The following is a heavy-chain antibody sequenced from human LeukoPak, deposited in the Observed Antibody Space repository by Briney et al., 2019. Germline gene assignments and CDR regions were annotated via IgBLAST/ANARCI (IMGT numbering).Heavy chain of an antibody. CDR1: GYTFTVYH. J-gene: IGHJ6*03. CDR2: INLKSGVT. Sequence: ASVKVSCQASGYTFTVYHVDLLRQTPGQGLEWMGLINLKSGVTKYGQKFQGRVTLTRDTSISREYMDLSSLTSDDTGVYYCASREVGLPGYFYYMDAWGKGTTVTVSS. V-gene: IGHV1-2*02. D-gene: IGHD1-26*01. CDR3: ASREVGLPGYFYYMDA.